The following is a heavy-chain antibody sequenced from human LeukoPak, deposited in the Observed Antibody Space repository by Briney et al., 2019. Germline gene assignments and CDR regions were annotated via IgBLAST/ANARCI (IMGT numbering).Heavy chain of an antibody. J-gene: IGHJ6*03. CDR3: ARSGYDRYYYYYYMDV. Sequence: GGSLRLSCAASGFTFSSYSMNWVRQAPGKGLEWVSYISSSSSTIYYADSVKGRFTISRDNAKNSLYLQMNSLRAEDTAVYYCARSGYDRYYYYYYMDVWGKGTTVTVSS. V-gene: IGHV3-48*01. CDR1: GFTFSSYS. D-gene: IGHD5-12*01. CDR2: ISSSSSTI.